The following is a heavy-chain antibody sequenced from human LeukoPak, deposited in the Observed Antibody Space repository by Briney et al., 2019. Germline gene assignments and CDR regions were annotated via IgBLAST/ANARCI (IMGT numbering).Heavy chain of an antibody. D-gene: IGHD3-3*01. Sequence: PSQTLSLTCTVSGGSISSGSYYWSWIRQPAGKGLEWIGRIYTSGSTNYNPSLKSRVTISVDTSKNQFSLKLSSVTAADTAVYYCARDLTSDDFWSGHFDYWGQGTLVTVSS. V-gene: IGHV4-61*02. J-gene: IGHJ4*02. CDR1: GGSISSGSYY. CDR3: ARDLTSDDFWSGHFDY. CDR2: IYTSGST.